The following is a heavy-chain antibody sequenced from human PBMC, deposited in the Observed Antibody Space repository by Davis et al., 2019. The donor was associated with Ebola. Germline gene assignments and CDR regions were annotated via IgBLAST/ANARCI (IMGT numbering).Heavy chain of an antibody. V-gene: IGHV1-8*01. J-gene: IGHJ6*02. CDR3: ARGGMGSHDTYYGLDV. D-gene: IGHD3-10*01. CDR2: INPYSANT. Sequence: ASVKVSCKATGYTFTSYDVNWVRRATGQGREWMGWINPYSANTGYAQNFRGRVTMTRNTSISTAFLEVSSLRSEDTAVYFCARGGMGSHDTYYGLDVWGQGTTVTVSS. CDR1: GYTFTSYD.